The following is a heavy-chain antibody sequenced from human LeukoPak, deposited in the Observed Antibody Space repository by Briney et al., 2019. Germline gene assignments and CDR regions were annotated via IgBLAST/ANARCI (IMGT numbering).Heavy chain of an antibody. CDR1: GYTFTNYY. CDR3: ARIRDGYNDAYDL. Sequence: ASVKVSCKASGYTFTNYYIHWVRQAPGQVLEWMGLINPDGGNTNYAQNFQGRVTLTRDTSTSTVYMELSSLRSEDTAIYYCARIRDGYNDAYDLWGQGTVVTVPS. V-gene: IGHV1-46*01. J-gene: IGHJ3*01. D-gene: IGHD5-24*01. CDR2: INPDGGNT.